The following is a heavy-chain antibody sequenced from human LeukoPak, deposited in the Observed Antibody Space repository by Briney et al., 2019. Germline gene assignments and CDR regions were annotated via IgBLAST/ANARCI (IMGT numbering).Heavy chain of an antibody. V-gene: IGHV1-18*01. Sequence: ASVKVPCKASGYTFTSYGISWVRQAPGQGLEWMGWISAYNGNTNYAQKLQGRVTMTTDTSTSTAYMELRSLRSDNTAVYYCASGDIPPRSYYYYGMDVWGQGTTVTVSS. D-gene: IGHD7-27*01. CDR1: GYTFTSYG. CDR3: ASGDIPPRSYYYYGMDV. CDR2: ISAYNGNT. J-gene: IGHJ6*02.